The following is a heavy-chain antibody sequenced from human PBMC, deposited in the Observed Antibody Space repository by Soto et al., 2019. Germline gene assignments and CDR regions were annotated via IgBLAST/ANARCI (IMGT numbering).Heavy chain of an antibody. D-gene: IGHD1-20*01. Sequence: DEQLVESGGGLVKPGGSLRLSCAASGFNFITFSMNWVRQAPGKGLEWVSSISASSSSIYYAESVKGRFTVSRDNAKNSLYLQMNSLTAEDTALYYCVRDAYNRDAFDIWGQGTTVTVSS. CDR1: GFNFITFS. CDR2: ISASSSSI. CDR3: VRDAYNRDAFDI. J-gene: IGHJ3*02. V-gene: IGHV3-21*01.